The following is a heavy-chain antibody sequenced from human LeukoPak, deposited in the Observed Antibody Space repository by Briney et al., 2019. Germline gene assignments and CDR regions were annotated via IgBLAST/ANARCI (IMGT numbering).Heavy chain of an antibody. CDR1: GFTFGSFW. Sequence: GGSLRLSCAASGFTFGSFWVSWVRQAPGRGLEWVANIKQDRSEEYYVDSVRGRFTISKDYAKNTLYLQMNSLRVEDTAVYYCARPMVGATSVFDYWGQGTLVTVSS. CDR2: IKQDRSEE. CDR3: ARPMVGATSVFDY. D-gene: IGHD1-26*01. J-gene: IGHJ4*02. V-gene: IGHV3-7*01.